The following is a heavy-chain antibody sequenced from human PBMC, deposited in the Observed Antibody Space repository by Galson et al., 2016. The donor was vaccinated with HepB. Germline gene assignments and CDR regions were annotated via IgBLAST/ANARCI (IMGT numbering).Heavy chain of an antibody. CDR1: GFTFSKYA. D-gene: IGHD3-10*01. V-gene: IGHV3-21*01. CDR3: AREKGGSPMATHWFDP. Sequence: SLRLSCAASGFTFSKYAMTWVRQAPGKGLEWVSSISSRSTYIHYADSVEGRFTISRDNAKNSLYLQMNSLKVEDTAVYYCAREKGGSPMATHWFDPWGQGTLVIVSS. CDR2: ISSRSTYI. J-gene: IGHJ5*02.